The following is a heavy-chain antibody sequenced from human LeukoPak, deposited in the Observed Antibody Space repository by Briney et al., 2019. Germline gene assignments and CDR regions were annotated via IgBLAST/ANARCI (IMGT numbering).Heavy chain of an antibody. J-gene: IGHJ3*02. D-gene: IGHD3-22*01. V-gene: IGHV4-39*01. Sequence: PSDTLPLTCTVSGGSISSKNYYWGWIRQPPGKGLEWIGIMDVSGSTYFNPSLKSRVTMSVDTSKNQFSLKLSSLTAADTALYYCARLDGGTYYFDSRGYLQGFDMWGHSTVVTVSS. CDR2: MDVSGST. CDR1: GGSISSKNYY. CDR3: ARLDGGTYYFDSRGYLQGFDM.